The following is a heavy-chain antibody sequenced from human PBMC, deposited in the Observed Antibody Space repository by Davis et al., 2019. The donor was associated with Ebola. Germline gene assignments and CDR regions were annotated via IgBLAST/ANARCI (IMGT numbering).Heavy chain of an antibody. CDR1: GYTFTSYG. D-gene: IGHD2-15*01. CDR3: AREVVVAVAANSQYYYGMDV. V-gene: IGHV1-18*01. CDR2: ITAYNGNT. J-gene: IGHJ6*04. Sequence: ASVKVSCKASGYTFTSYGISWVRQAPGQGLEWMGWITAYNGNTNYAQKLQGRVTMTRDTSTSTVYMELSSLRSEDTAVYYCAREVVVAVAANSQYYYGMDVWGKGTTVTVSS.